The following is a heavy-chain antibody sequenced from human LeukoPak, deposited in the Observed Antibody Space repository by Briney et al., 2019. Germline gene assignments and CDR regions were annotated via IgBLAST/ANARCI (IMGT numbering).Heavy chain of an antibody. Sequence: GGSLRLSCAASGFTFSSSWMIWVRQAPGKGLEWVANIKQDGSEKYYVDSVKGRFTISRDNAKNSLYLQMNSLRAEDTAVYYCAREYYYDSSGYFYNWFDPWGQGTLVTVSS. D-gene: IGHD3-22*01. CDR1: GFTFSSSW. J-gene: IGHJ5*02. CDR2: IKQDGSEK. CDR3: AREYYYDSSGYFYNWFDP. V-gene: IGHV3-7*01.